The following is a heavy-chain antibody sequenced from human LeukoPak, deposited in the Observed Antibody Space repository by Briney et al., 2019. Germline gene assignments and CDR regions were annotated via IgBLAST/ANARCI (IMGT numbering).Heavy chain of an antibody. V-gene: IGHV4-34*01. CDR2: INHSGST. J-gene: IGHJ3*02. D-gene: IGHD5-18*01. CDR3: ARGSIQLWLRAFDI. CDR1: GFTFSSYW. Sequence: GSLRLSCAASGFTFSSYWMSWVLQPPGKGLEWIGEINHSGSTNYNPSLKSRVTISVDTSKNQFSLKLSSVTAADTAVYYCARGSIQLWLRAFDIWGQGTMVTVSS.